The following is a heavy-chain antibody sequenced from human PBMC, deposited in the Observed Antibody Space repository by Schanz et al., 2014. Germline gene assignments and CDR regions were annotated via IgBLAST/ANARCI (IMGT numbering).Heavy chain of an antibody. V-gene: IGHV3-23*01. D-gene: IGHD3-3*01. J-gene: IGHJ4*02. CDR1: GFTFRGYA. CDR2: ISGGGTT. CDR3: VRDSFFAFDY. Sequence: EVHLLDSGGGLVQPGGSLRLSCAASGFTFRGYAMSWVRQAPGKGLEWVSAISGGGTTYYADSVKGRFTMSRDNAKNSVFLQMNSLRAEDTAVYYCVRDSFFAFDYWGQGTLVTVSS.